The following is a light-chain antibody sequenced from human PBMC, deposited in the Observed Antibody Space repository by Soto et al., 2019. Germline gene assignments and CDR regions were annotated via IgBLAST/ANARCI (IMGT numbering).Light chain of an antibody. CDR3: SSYTSSNTYV. CDR2: DVS. V-gene: IGLV2-18*02. Sequence: QSALTQPPSVSGSPGHSVAISCTGTSSDVGSYNRVSWYQHPPGSAPKLMIYDVSNRPSGVPDRFSGSKSGNAASLTISGLQAEDEADYYCSSYTSSNTYVFGTGTKLTVL. J-gene: IGLJ1*01. CDR1: SSDVGSYNR.